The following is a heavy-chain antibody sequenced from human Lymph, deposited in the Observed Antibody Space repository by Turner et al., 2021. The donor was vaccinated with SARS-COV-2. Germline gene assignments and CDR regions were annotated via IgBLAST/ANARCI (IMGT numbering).Heavy chain of an antibody. CDR2: IWYDGSNK. CDR1: GFTFSSYG. Sequence: QVQLVESGGGVVEPGRSLILSCAASGFTFSSYGMHWVRQAPGKGLEWVAVIWYDGSNKYYADSVKGRFTISRDNSKNTLYLQMNSLRAEDTAVYYCARDDINTLIAAAVPFDYWGQGTLVTVSS. D-gene: IGHD6-13*01. CDR3: ARDDINTLIAAAVPFDY. J-gene: IGHJ4*02. V-gene: IGHV3-33*01.